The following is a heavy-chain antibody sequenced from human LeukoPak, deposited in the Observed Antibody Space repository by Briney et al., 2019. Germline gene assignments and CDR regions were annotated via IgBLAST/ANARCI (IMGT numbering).Heavy chain of an antibody. V-gene: IGHV4-4*02. J-gene: IGHJ6*03. D-gene: IGHD1-26*01. CDR1: GGSISSSNW. CDR2: IYHSGST. CDR3: ARLSVIVGAALEYYYYYMDV. Sequence: PSETLSLTCAVSGGSISSSNWWSWVRQPPGKGLEWIGEIYHSGSTNYNPSLKSRVTISVDKSKNQFSLKLSSVTAADTAVYYCARLSVIVGAALEYYYYYMDVWGQGTMVTVSS.